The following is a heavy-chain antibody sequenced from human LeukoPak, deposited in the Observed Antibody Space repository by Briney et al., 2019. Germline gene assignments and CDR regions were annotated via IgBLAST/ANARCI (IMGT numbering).Heavy chain of an antibody. CDR3: ASDRLWFGELTAWYYFDY. J-gene: IGHJ4*02. D-gene: IGHD3-10*01. Sequence: GGSLRLSCAASGFTFDDYGMSWVRQAPGKGLEWVSGINWNGGSTGYADSVEGRFTISRDNAKNSLYLQMNSLRAEDTALYYCASDRLWFGELTAWYYFDYWGQGTLVTVSS. CDR2: INWNGGST. CDR1: GFTFDDYG. V-gene: IGHV3-20*04.